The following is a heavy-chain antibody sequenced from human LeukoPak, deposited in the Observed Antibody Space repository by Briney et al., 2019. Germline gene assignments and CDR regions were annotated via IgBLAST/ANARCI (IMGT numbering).Heavy chain of an antibody. Sequence: GSLRLSCAASGFTFSSYAMSWVRQAPGKGLEWVSVIYSGGSTYYADSVKGRFTISRDNSKNTLYLQMNSLRSDDTAVYYCARGLESFGDPYAFDIWGQGTMVTVSS. CDR3: ARGLESFGDPYAFDI. J-gene: IGHJ3*02. CDR2: IYSGGST. V-gene: IGHV3-53*05. D-gene: IGHD4-17*01. CDR1: GFTFSSYA.